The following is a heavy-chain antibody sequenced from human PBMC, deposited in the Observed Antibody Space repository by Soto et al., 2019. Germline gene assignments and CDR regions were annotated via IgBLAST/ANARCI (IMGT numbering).Heavy chain of an antibody. CDR2: IYSGGST. J-gene: IGHJ4*02. V-gene: IGHV3-53*04. Sequence: GGSLRLSCAASGFTVSSNYMSWVRQAPGKGLEWVSVIYSGGSTYYADSVKGRFTISRHNSKNTLYLQMNSLRAEDTAVYYCATGPVAGTGSSFDYWGQGTLVTVSS. CDR3: ATGPVAGTGSSFDY. D-gene: IGHD6-19*01. CDR1: GFTVSSNY.